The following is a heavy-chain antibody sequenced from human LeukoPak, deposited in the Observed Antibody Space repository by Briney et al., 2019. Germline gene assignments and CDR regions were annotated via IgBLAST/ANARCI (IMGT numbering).Heavy chain of an antibody. CDR1: GYTFTSYG. CDR3: ATGPVWFGELARFDY. D-gene: IGHD3-10*01. J-gene: IGHJ4*02. CDR2: ISAYNGNT. Sequence: GASVKVSCKASGYTFTSYGISWVRQAPGQGLEWMGWISAYNGNTNYAQKLQGRVTMTTDTSTSTAYMELSSLRSEDTAVYYCATGPVWFGELARFDYWGQGTLVTVSS. V-gene: IGHV1-18*01.